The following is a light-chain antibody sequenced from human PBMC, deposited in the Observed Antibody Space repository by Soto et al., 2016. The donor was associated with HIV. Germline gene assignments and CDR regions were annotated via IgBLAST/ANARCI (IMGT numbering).Light chain of an antibody. J-gene: IGKJ2*01. CDR1: QSLLHRNGHHY. CDR2: LGS. V-gene: IGKV2-28*01. CDR3: MQSLKTRT. Sequence: IVMTQSPVSLPVTPGEPASISCRSSQSLLHRNGHHYLDWYLQKPGQSPQILIYLGSNRASGVPDRFSGSGSGTDFTLKISRVEAEDVGVYYCMQSLKTRTFGQGTKLEIK.